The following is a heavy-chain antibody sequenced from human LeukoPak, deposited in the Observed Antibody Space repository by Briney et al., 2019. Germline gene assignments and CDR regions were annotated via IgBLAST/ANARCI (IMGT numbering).Heavy chain of an antibody. D-gene: IGHD6-13*01. CDR3: ARHDYSSWYPAFFDY. J-gene: IGHJ4*02. V-gene: IGHV4-39*01. CDR1: GGSISSSSYY. Sequence: SETLSLTCTVSGGSISSSSYYWGWIRQPPGKGLEWIGSIYYSGSTYYNPSLKSRVTISVDTSKNQFSLKLSSVTAADTAVYYCARHDYSSWYPAFFDYWGQGTLVTVSS. CDR2: IYYSGST.